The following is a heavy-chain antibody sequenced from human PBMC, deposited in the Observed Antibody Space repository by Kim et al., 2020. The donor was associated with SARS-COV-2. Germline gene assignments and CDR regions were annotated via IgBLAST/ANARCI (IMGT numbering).Heavy chain of an antibody. CDR2: ISYDGSNK. Sequence: GGSLRLSCAASGFTFSSYAMHWVRQAPGKGLEWVAVISYDGSNKYYADSVKGRFTISRDNSKNTLYLQMNSLRAEDTAVYYCARAAYYDILTGFLNPSGEGAALYWGQGTLVTVSS. V-gene: IGHV3-30*04. CDR1: GFTFSSYA. J-gene: IGHJ4*02. D-gene: IGHD3-9*01. CDR3: ARAAYYDILTGFLNPSGEGAALY.